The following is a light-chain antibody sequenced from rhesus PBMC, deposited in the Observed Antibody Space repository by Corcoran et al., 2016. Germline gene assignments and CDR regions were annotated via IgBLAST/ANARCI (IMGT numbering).Light chain of an antibody. CDR3: EQTLQTPFT. CDR2: AVA. J-gene: IGKJ3*01. Sequence: DIVMTQTPLSLSVTPGEPASISCRSSPSLLHSNGYTYLHWYLQKPGQSLQLLIFAVANRDSGVPDRVSGRGSGTDFTLKISRVEAEDVVVYYCEQTLQTPFTFGPGTKLDIK. CDR1: PSLLHSNGYTY. V-gene: IGKV2-78*01.